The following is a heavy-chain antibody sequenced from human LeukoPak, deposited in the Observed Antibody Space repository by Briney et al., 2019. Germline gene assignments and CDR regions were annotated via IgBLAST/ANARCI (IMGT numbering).Heavy chain of an antibody. CDR1: GFTFTSYT. V-gene: IGHV3-21*01. CDR3: ARDDPRKHRYFDL. CDR2: IGSSGDYI. Sequence: GGSLRLSCAASGFTFTSYTMSWVRQAPGKGLEWVSSIGSSGDYINYADSLKGRFTISRDNAKNSLYLQMNSLRAEDTAVYYCARDDPRKHRYFDLWRRGTLVTVSS. J-gene: IGHJ2*01.